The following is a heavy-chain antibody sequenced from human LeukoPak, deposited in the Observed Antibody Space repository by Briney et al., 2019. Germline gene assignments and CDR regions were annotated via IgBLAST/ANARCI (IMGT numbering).Heavy chain of an antibody. D-gene: IGHD1-26*01. Sequence: GESLKFSGKCSGYSFTSYWIGGVRQMPGKGLEWLGIIYPGDSDTTYSPSFQGQVTISADKSISTAYLQWSSLKASDTAMYYCARLGGSDPDYWGQGALVTVSS. V-gene: IGHV5-51*01. CDR1: GYSFTSYW. CDR2: IYPGDSDT. J-gene: IGHJ4*02. CDR3: ARLGGSDPDY.